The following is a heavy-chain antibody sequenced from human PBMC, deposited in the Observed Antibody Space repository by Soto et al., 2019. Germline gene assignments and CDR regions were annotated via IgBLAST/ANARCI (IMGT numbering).Heavy chain of an antibody. V-gene: IGHV1-18*01. CDR1: GYTFTSYG. CDR3: ARDAAIGMTDY. D-gene: IGHD1-20*01. J-gene: IGHJ4*02. Sequence: QVQLVQSGAEVKKPGASVTVSCKASGYTFTSYGISWVRQAPGQGLEWMGWISAYNGNTKYAQKLQGRVTRTTDTSPSTAYMELRSLRSNDTAVYYCARDAAIGMTDYWGQGSLVTVSS. CDR2: ISAYNGNT.